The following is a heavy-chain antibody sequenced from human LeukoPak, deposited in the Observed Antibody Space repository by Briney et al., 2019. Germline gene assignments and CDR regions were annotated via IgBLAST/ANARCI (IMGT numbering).Heavy chain of an antibody. V-gene: IGHV4-59*01. CDR1: GGSISSYY. D-gene: IGHD3-10*01. CDR3: ARDLNGSGSYPFDY. CDR2: IYNSGRT. Sequence: SETLSLTCTVSGGSISSYYWSWIRQPPGKGLEWIGYIYNSGRTNYNPSLKSRVTISVDTSKNQFSLKLSSVTAADTAVYYCARDLNGSGSYPFDYWGQGTLVTVSS. J-gene: IGHJ4*02.